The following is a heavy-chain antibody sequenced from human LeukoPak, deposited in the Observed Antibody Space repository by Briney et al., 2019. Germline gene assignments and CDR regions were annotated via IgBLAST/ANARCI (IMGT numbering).Heavy chain of an antibody. CDR3: AKDQVGATTGEIDY. D-gene: IGHD1-26*01. Sequence: PGGSLRLSCAPSGFTFSSYVMHWVRQAPDKRLEWVAVIWYDGSNKYYADSVKGRFTISRDNSKNTLYLQMNRLGAEDTAVYYCAKDQVGATTGEIDYWGQGTLVTVSS. J-gene: IGHJ4*02. V-gene: IGHV3-33*06. CDR1: GFTFSSYV. CDR2: IWYDGSNK.